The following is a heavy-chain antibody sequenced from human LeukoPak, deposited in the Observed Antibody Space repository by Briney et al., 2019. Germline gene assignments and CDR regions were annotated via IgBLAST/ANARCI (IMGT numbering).Heavy chain of an antibody. CDR3: ARDPVGDVWGSHPDY. V-gene: IGHV3-7*01. CDR1: GFTFSSYW. CDR2: IKQDGSEK. D-gene: IGHD3-16*02. Sequence: GGSLRLSCAASGFTFSSYWMSWVRQAPGKGLEWVANIKQDGSEKYYVDSVKGRFTISRDNAKNSLHLQMNSLRAEDTAVYYCARDPVGDVWGSHPDYWGQGTLVTVSS. J-gene: IGHJ4*02.